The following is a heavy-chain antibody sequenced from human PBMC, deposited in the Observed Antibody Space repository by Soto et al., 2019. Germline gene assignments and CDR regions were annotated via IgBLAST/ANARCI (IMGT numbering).Heavy chain of an antibody. J-gene: IGHJ6*02. CDR1: GYTFTNYD. D-gene: IGHD5-12*01. V-gene: IGHV1-18*01. Sequence: QVQLVQSGAEVKRPGASVKVSCKASGYTFTNYDVAWVRRAPGQGLQWMGWISISKGKTYYEQSFQGRVTMTTDTVTTTVYMEVRSLRSDDTAVYYCARKGYIGNFGLDVGGQGTTVTVSS. CDR2: ISISKGKT. CDR3: ARKGYIGNFGLDV.